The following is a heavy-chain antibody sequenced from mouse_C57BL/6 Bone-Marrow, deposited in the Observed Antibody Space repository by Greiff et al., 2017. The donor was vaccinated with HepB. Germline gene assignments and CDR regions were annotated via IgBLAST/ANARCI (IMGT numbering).Heavy chain of an antibody. V-gene: IGHV1-19*01. CDR3: ARHEENATYDYDEYAMDY. D-gene: IGHD2-4*01. Sequence: VQLQQSGPVLVKPGASVKMSCKASGYTFTDYYMNWVKQSHGKSLEWIGVINPYDGGTSYNQKFKGKATLTVDKSSSTAYMELNSLTSEDSAVYFCARHEENATYDYDEYAMDYWGQGTSVTVSS. CDR1: GYTFTDYY. J-gene: IGHJ4*01. CDR2: INPYDGGT.